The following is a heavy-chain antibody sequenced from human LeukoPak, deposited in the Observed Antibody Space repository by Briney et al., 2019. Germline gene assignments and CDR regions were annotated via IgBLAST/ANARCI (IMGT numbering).Heavy chain of an antibody. D-gene: IGHD6-19*01. CDR2: IRYDGSNK. J-gene: IGHJ4*02. Sequence: GGSLRLSCAASGFTFSSYGMHWVRQAPGKGLEWVAFIRYDGSNKYYADSVKGRFTISRDNSKNTLYLQMNSLRAEDTAVYYCAKDTGIAVAGFDYWGQGTLVTVSS. V-gene: IGHV3-30*02. CDR3: AKDTGIAVAGFDY. CDR1: GFTFSSYG.